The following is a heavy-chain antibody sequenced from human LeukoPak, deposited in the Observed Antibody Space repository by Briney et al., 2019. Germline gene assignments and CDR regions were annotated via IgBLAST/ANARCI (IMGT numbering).Heavy chain of an antibody. V-gene: IGHV4-39*07. CDR3: ARNPLDSSGYSEAFDI. D-gene: IGHD3-22*01. Sequence: SETLSLTCTVSGGSISSSSYYWGWIRQPPGKGLEWIGSIYYSGSTYYNPSLKSRVTISVDTSKNQFSLKLSSVTAADTAVYYCARNPLDSSGYSEAFDIWGQGTMVTVSS. CDR1: GGSISSSSYY. J-gene: IGHJ3*02. CDR2: IYYSGST.